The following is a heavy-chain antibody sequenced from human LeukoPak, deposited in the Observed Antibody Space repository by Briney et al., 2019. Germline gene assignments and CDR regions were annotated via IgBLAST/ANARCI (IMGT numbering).Heavy chain of an antibody. CDR1: GYSFTSYW. V-gene: IGHV5-51*01. D-gene: IGHD2-15*01. CDR2: IYTGYSEP. CDR3: ARHVTYCSGGRCYHNRVDY. Sequence: GAPLQISCKAGGYSFTSYWIWGGRQLPGRGVGWLGIIYTGYSEPSYSQSIQGHVTISADHSISTAYLQWSSLKASHTAMYDCARHVTYCSGGRCYHNRVDYWGQGTLVTVSS. J-gene: IGHJ4*02.